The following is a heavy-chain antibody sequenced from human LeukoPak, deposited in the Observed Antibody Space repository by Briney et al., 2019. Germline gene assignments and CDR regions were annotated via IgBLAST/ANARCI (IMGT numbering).Heavy chain of an antibody. CDR3: ARQIVGATGLDY. J-gene: IGHJ4*02. Sequence: PGGSLRLSCAASGYTFSSYEMKWVRQAPGKGLEWVSYISSSGRTVYYADSVKGRFTISRDNAKDSLYLQMNSLRAEDTAVYYCARQIVGATGLDYWGQGTLVTASS. V-gene: IGHV3-48*03. CDR2: ISSSGRTV. D-gene: IGHD1-26*01. CDR1: GYTFSSYE.